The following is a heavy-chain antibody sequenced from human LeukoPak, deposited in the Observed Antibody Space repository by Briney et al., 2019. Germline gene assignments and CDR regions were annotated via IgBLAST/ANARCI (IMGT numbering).Heavy chain of an antibody. CDR3: ARDSIVVVPAAMSDY. V-gene: IGHV1-18*01. CDR1: GYTFTSYG. J-gene: IGHJ4*02. Sequence: ASVKVSCKASGYTFTSYGISWVRQAPGRGLEWMGWISAYNGNTNYAQKFQGRVTMTTDTSTSTAYMELRSLRSDDTAVYYCARDSIVVVPAAMSDYWGQGTLVTVSS. CDR2: ISAYNGNT. D-gene: IGHD2-2*01.